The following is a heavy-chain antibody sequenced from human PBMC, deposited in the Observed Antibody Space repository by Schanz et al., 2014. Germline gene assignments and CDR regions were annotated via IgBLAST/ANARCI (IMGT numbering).Heavy chain of an antibody. D-gene: IGHD6-19*01. Sequence: QVQLVESGGGLVKPGGSLRLSCAASGFTFRDYYMSWIRQAPGKGLEWVSDISSGSSYANYADSVKGRFSISRDNAKNSLFLQMNRLRAEDTALYYCAFIGVMVAVAGTRADYWGQGTLVTVSS. CDR2: ISSGSSYA. CDR1: GFTFRDYY. CDR3: AFIGVMVAVAGTRADY. V-gene: IGHV3-11*06. J-gene: IGHJ4*02.